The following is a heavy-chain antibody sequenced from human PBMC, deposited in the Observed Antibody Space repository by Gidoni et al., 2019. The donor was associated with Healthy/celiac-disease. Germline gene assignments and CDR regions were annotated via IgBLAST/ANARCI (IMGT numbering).Heavy chain of an antibody. CDR1: GFTFSRYG. Sequence: QVQLVESGGGVVQPGRSLRLSCAASGFTFSRYGMHWVRQAQGKGLEWVSVISYDGSNKYYADSVKGRFTISRDNSKNTLYLQMNSLRAEDTAVYYCAKDRVVVVAATHYFDYWGQGTLVTVSS. V-gene: IGHV3-30*18. D-gene: IGHD2-15*01. J-gene: IGHJ4*02. CDR3: AKDRVVVVAATHYFDY. CDR2: ISYDGSNK.